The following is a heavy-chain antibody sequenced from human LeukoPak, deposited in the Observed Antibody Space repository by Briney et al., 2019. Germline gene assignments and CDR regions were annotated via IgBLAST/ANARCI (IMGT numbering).Heavy chain of an antibody. D-gene: IGHD5-18*01. CDR2: IYTSGST. CDR3: ARVIQNYYYYYMDV. CDR1: GGSISSGSYY. V-gene: IGHV4-61*02. Sequence: SQTLSLTCTVSGGSISSGSYYWSWTRQPAGKGLEWIGRIYTSGSTNYNPSLKSRVTISVDTSKNQFSLKLSSVTAADTAVYYCARVIQNYYYYYMDVWGKGTTVTVSS. J-gene: IGHJ6*03.